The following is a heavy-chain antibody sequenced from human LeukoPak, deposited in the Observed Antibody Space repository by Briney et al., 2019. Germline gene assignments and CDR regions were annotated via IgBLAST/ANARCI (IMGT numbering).Heavy chain of an antibody. CDR3: ARNLGPFDV. J-gene: IGHJ3*01. Sequence: GGSLRLSCAASGFTFNDFAMTWVRQAPGKGLEWVATIADAGTYYADSVKGRFIISRDNSKNMLYLQLNSLRADDTAMYYCARNLGPFDVRGHGTMVTVSS. CDR1: GFTFNDFA. V-gene: IGHV3-23*01. CDR2: IADAGT. D-gene: IGHD3-16*01.